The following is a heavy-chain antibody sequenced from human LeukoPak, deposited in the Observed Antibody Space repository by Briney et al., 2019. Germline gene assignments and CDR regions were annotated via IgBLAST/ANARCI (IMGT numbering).Heavy chain of an antibody. CDR1: GFTFSSYW. V-gene: IGHV3-30*03. Sequence: GGSLRLSCAASGFTFSSYWMSWVRQAPGKGLEWVAVISYDGSNEYYADSVKGRFTISRDNSKNTLYLQMNSLRAEDTAVYYCAREEKGWGQGTLVTVSS. CDR3: AREEKG. J-gene: IGHJ4*02. CDR2: ISYDGSNE. D-gene: IGHD5-24*01.